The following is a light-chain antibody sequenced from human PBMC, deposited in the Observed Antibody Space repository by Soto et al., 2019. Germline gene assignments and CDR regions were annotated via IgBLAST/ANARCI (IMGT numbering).Light chain of an antibody. CDR1: SSDVGGYNY. V-gene: IGLV2-8*01. J-gene: IGLJ2*01. CDR3: SSYAGSNNVV. CDR2: EVN. Sequence: QSVLTQPPSASGSPGQSVTISCTGTSSDVGGYNYVSWYQQHPGKAPKLMIYEVNKRPSGVPDRFSGSKSGNTASLTVSGLQPEDEADYYCSSYAGSNNVVFGGGTKVTVL.